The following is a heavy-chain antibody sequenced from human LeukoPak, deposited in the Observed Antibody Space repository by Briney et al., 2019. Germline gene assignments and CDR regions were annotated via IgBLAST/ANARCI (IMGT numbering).Heavy chain of an antibody. CDR1: GFTFSSYS. V-gene: IGHV3-21*01. D-gene: IGHD3-16*01. J-gene: IGHJ5*02. CDR3: ARGVGLGGWFDP. CDR2: ISSSSRHI. Sequence: PGGCLRLSCAASGFTFSSYSMNWVRQAPGKGLEWVSSISSSSRHIYYADSVKGRFTISRDNAKNSLYLQMNSLRVEDTAVYYCARGVGLGGWFDPWGQGTLVTVSS.